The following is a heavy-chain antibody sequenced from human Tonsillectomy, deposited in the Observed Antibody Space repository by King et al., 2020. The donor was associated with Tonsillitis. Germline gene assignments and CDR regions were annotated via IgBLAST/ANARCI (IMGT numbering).Heavy chain of an antibody. CDR2: ISYSGST. CDR3: GTPRQGLPAPYDSVWGSYRYTGWFDP. V-gene: IGHV4-61*01. J-gene: IGHJ5*02. Sequence: LQLQESGPGLVKPSETLSLTCTVSGGSVSSSSYYWSWIRQPPGKGLEWIGYISYSGSTNYNPSLKSRVTISVDKSKNQFSLKLTSVTAADTAVYYCGTPRQGLPAPYDSVWGSYRYTGWFDPWGQGTLVTVSS. CDR1: GGSVSSSSYY. D-gene: IGHD3-16*02.